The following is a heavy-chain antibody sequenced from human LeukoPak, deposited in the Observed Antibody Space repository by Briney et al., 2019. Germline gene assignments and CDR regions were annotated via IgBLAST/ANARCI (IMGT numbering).Heavy chain of an antibody. V-gene: IGHV3-73*01. J-gene: IGHJ4*02. Sequence: GGSLRLSCGASGFTFSSYAMSWVRQASGKGLEWVGRLRDKTNSYATAYIASVKGRFTISRDDSKNTAYLQMSSLKTEDTAVYYCTRWDCTTTGCYPFDYWGQGTLVTVSS. CDR1: GFTFSSYA. CDR2: LRDKTNSYAT. D-gene: IGHD2-2*01. CDR3: TRWDCTTTGCYPFDY.